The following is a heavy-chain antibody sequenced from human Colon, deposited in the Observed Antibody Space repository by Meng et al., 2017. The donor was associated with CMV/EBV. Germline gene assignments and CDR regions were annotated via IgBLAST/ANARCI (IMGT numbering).Heavy chain of an antibody. D-gene: IGHD2-21*02. J-gene: IGHJ4*02. Sequence: QVFLVGSGGGVVQIGGSLRLSCEASGFTFSNYAMHWVRQAPGKGLEWVAFIWFDGSSKDYADSVKGRFTISRDNSMNRLYLQVNSLRSEDTAVYYCVKTGTAWQFDFWGQGTLVTVSS. CDR3: VKTGTAWQFDF. V-gene: IGHV3-30*02. CDR2: IWFDGSSK. CDR1: GFTFSNYA.